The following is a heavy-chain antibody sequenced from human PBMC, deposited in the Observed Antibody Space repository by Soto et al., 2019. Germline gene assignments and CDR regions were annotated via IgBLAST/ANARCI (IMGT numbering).Heavy chain of an antibody. Sequence: EVQLLESGGGLVQPGGSVRLSCAASGFTFIKFAMTWVRQSPGKGLEWVSGISGSGSNTVYADSVKGRFTISRDNSKNTLYLQINSLRVDDTAVYYCARGSVPPIDYWGQGTLVTVSS. CDR1: GFTFIKFA. CDR3: ARGSVPPIDY. J-gene: IGHJ4*02. V-gene: IGHV3-23*01. CDR2: ISGSGSNT.